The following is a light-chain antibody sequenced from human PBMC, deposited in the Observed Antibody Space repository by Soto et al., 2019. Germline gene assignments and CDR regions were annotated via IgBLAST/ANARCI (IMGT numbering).Light chain of an antibody. J-gene: IGLJ1*01. CDR1: TGAVTNDHY. CDR3: LFSYNGPEV. Sequence: QAVVTQQPSLTVSPGQTVTLTCASSTGAVTNDHYPYWFQQKPGQAPRTLIYDTTNRHSWTPARFSPSLPGGKAALTLSGEEPEDEAEYYCLFSYNGPEVFGGGTKVTVL. CDR2: DTT. V-gene: IGLV7-46*01.